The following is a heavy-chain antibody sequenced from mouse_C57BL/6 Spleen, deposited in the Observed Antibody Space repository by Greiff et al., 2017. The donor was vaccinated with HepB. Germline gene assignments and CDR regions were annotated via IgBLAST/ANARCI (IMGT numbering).Heavy chain of an antibody. CDR2: IYPGDGDP. V-gene: IGHV1-82*01. CDR3: AASGGEYDCWYFDV. J-gene: IGHJ1*03. Sequence: QVQLQQSGPELVKPGASVKISCKASGYAFSSSWMNWVKQRPGKGLEWIGRIYPGDGDPNYNGKFKGKATLTADKSSSTAYMQLSSLTSEDSAVYFCAASGGEYDCWYFDVWGTGTTVTVSS. CDR1: GYAFSSSW. D-gene: IGHD2-14*01.